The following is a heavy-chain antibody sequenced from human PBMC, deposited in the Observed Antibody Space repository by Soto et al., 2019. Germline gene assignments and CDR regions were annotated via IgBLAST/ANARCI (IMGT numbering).Heavy chain of an antibody. V-gene: IGHV4-39*01. CDR2: IYYSGST. CDR3: ARLNFYYGSGPAPLIYAFDI. D-gene: IGHD3-10*01. Sequence: QLQLQESGPGLVKPSETLSLTCTVSGGSISSSSYYWGWIRQPPGKGLEWIGSIYYSGSTYYNPSRKSRVTISVDTSKNQFSLKLSSVTAADTAVYYCARLNFYYGSGPAPLIYAFDIWGQGTMVTVSS. J-gene: IGHJ3*02. CDR1: GGSISSSSYY.